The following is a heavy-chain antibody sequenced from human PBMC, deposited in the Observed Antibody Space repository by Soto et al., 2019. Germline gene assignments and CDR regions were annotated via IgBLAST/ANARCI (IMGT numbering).Heavy chain of an antibody. CDR3: ARGHIPYYYGSGSPIDY. J-gene: IGHJ4*02. CDR1: GGSFSGYY. Sequence: SETLSLTCAVYGGSFSGYYWSRIRQPPGKGLEWIGEINHSGSTNYNPSLKSRVTISVDTSKNQFSLKLSSVTAADTAVYYCARGHIPYYYGSGSPIDYWGQGTLVTVSS. CDR2: INHSGST. V-gene: IGHV4-34*01. D-gene: IGHD3-10*01.